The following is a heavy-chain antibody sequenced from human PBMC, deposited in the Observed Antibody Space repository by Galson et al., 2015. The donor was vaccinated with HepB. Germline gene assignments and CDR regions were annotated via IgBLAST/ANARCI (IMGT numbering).Heavy chain of an antibody. CDR3: TRALPEQWLMAFDY. CDR1: GFTFGDYA. CDR2: IRSKAYGGTT. V-gene: IGHV3-49*03. Sequence: SLRLSCAASGFTFGDYAMSWFRQAPGKGLEWVSFIRSKAYGGTTEYAASVKGRFTISRDDSKSIAYLQMNSLKTEDTAVYYCTRALPEQWLMAFDYWGQGTLVTVSS. J-gene: IGHJ4*02. D-gene: IGHD6-19*01.